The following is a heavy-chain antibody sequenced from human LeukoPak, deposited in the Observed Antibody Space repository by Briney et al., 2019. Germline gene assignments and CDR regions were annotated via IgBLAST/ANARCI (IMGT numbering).Heavy chain of an antibody. CDR2: ISSSGSAI. D-gene: IGHD5-24*01. Sequence: PGGSLRLSCAVSGFTFSTYEMNWVRQAPGKGLEWVSFISSSGSAIYYADSVKGRFTISRDNANNSLYLQMNSLRAEDTAVYYCARGDGYNYGFFDYWGQGTLVTVSS. CDR1: GFTFSTYE. V-gene: IGHV3-48*03. J-gene: IGHJ4*02. CDR3: ARGDGYNYGFFDY.